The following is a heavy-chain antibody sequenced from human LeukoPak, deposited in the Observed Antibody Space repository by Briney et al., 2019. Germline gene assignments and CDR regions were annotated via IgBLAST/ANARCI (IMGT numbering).Heavy chain of an antibody. CDR1: GFTFSNYG. CDR3: AKDLNRGYSSSFDY. CDR2: ISGSGGST. Sequence: PGGTLRLSCAASGFTFSNYGMSWVRQAPGKGLEWVSSISGSGGSTYYADSVKGRFTISRDNSKNTLYLQMNSLRAEDTAVYYCAKDLNRGYSSSFDYWGQGTLVTVSS. D-gene: IGHD6-13*01. J-gene: IGHJ4*02. V-gene: IGHV3-23*01.